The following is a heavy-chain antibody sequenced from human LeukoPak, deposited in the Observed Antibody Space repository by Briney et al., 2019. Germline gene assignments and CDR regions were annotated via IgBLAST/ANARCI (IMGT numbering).Heavy chain of an antibody. CDR3: ARDLGLLHAFDI. V-gene: IGHV3-66*01. Sequence: GGSLRLSCAASGFTVSSNYMSWVRQAPGKGLEWVSVIYSGGSTYYADSVKGRFTISRDNSKSTLYLQMNSLRAEDTAVYYCARDLGLLHAFDIWGQGTMVTVSS. D-gene: IGHD4-23*01. CDR2: IYSGGST. J-gene: IGHJ3*02. CDR1: GFTVSSNY.